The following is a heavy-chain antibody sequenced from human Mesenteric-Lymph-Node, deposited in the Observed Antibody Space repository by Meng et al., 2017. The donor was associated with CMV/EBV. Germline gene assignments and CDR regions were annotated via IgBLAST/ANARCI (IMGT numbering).Heavy chain of an antibody. V-gene: IGHV4-59*01. J-gene: IGHJ4*02. CDR1: GFTFSNAW. D-gene: IGHD5-18*01. CDR3: ARDKAAMGIDY. CDR2: IYYSGST. Sequence: SETLSLTCAASGFTFSNAWMSWVRQAPGKGLEWVGYIYYSGSTNYNPSLKSRVTISVDTSKNQFSLKLSSVTAADTAVYYCARDKAAMGIDYWGQGTLVTVSS.